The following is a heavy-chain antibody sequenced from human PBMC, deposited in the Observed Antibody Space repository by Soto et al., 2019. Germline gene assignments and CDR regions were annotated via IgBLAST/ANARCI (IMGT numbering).Heavy chain of an antibody. J-gene: IGHJ3*02. V-gene: IGHV1-69*13. D-gene: IGHD5-18*01. Sequence: GASVKVSCKASGGTFSSYAISWVRQAPGQGLVWMGGIIPIFGTANYAQKFQGRVTITADESTSTAYMELSSLRSEDTAVYYCARAEGGQLTDAFDIWGQGTMVTVSS. CDR3: ARAEGGQLTDAFDI. CDR1: GGTFSSYA. CDR2: IIPIFGTA.